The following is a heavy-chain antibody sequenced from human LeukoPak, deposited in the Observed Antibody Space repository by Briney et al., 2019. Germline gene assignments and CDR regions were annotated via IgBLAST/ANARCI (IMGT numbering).Heavy chain of an antibody. V-gene: IGHV3-48*03. CDR3: ARDPGRLYFDY. D-gene: IGHD6-25*01. CDR2: ISAGGSTI. J-gene: IGHJ4*02. Sequence: GGSLRLSCAASGFTFSSYEMNWVRQAPGRGLEWVSYISAGGSTIYYADSAKGRFTISRDNAKNSLYLQMNSLRAEDTAVYYCARDPGRLYFDYWGQGTLVTVSS. CDR1: GFTFSSYE.